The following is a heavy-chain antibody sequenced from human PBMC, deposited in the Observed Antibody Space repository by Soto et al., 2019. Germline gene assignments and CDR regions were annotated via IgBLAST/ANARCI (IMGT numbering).Heavy chain of an antibody. V-gene: IGHV3-23*01. Sequence: GGSLRLSCAASGFSFSSYAMSWVRQAPGKGLEWVSSIGVTGGGVTGGATYYADSVKGRFFISRDNSKNTLFVEMNGLRAEDTAVYYCARGGSMDNWFDPWGQGTLVTVSS. D-gene: IGHD2-2*01. J-gene: IGHJ5*02. CDR1: GFSFSSYA. CDR3: ARGGSMDNWFDP. CDR2: IGVTGGGVTGGAT.